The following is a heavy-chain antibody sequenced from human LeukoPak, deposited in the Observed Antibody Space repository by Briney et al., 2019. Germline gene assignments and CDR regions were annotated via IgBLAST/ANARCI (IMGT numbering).Heavy chain of an antibody. CDR2: IDPSGGNT. J-gene: IGHJ4*02. D-gene: IGHD3-3*01. CDR1: GYTFTAYY. CDR3: ARGRSGTYDFWSGYYVYYFDY. V-gene: IGHV1-46*01. Sequence: GASVKVSCKASGYTFTAYYMHWVRQAPGQGLEWMGVIDPSGGNTGYAQKFQGRVTMTRNTSISTAYMELSSLRSEDTAVYYCARGRSGTYDFWSGYYVYYFDYWGQGTLVTVSS.